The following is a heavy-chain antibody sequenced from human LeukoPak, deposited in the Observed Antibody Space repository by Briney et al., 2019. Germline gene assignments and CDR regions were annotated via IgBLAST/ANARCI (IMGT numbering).Heavy chain of an antibody. CDR2: ISGSGGST. CDR3: AKDISVAGLPGGFDY. CDR1: GFTFSSYA. D-gene: IGHD6-19*01. J-gene: IGHJ4*02. V-gene: IGHV3-23*01. Sequence: GGSLRLSCAASGFTFSSYAMSWVRQAPGKGLEWVSAISGSGGSTYYVDSVKGRFTISRDNAKNSLYLQMNSLRAEDTALYYCAKDISVAGLPGGFDYWGQGTLVTVSS.